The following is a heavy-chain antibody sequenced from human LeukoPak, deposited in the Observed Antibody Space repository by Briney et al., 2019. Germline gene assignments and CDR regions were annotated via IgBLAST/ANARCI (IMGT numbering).Heavy chain of an antibody. V-gene: IGHV1-3*01. CDR3: ARSGCSGGSCYLYYYYDMDV. Sequence: GASVKVSCKASGYTFTSYDINWVRQATGQGLEWMGWINAGNGNTKYSQKIQGRVTITRDTPASTAYMELSSLRSEDTAVYYCARSGCSGGSCYLYYYYDMDVWGQGTTVTVSS. J-gene: IGHJ6*02. D-gene: IGHD2-15*01. CDR2: INAGNGNT. CDR1: GYTFTSYD.